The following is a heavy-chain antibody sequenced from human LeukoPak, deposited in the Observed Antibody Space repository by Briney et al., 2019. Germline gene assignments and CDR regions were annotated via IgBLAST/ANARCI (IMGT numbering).Heavy chain of an antibody. J-gene: IGHJ4*02. V-gene: IGHV3-23*01. CDR2: IFPSSDEI. CDR1: GLTFNNYA. CDR3: ATYRQIQVPFEF. Sequence: GGSLRLSCAVSGLTFNNYAMSWVRQAPGKGLEWVSSIFPSSDEIHYADSVKGRFTISRDNSRSTLSLQMDSLRAEDTATYYCATYRQIQVPFEFWGQGTLVTVSS. D-gene: IGHD5-18*01.